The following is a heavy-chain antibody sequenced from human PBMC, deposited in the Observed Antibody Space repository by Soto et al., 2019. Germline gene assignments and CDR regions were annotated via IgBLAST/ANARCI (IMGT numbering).Heavy chain of an antibody. CDR1: RFTFSSYG. V-gene: IGHV3-30*18. Sequence: PGGSLRLSCAASRFTFSSYGMHWVRQGPGKGLEWVAVMSYDGSNKYYADSVKGRFTISRDNSKNTLYLQMNSLRAEDTAVYYCAKDRIAALNVGGMDVWGQGTTVTVSS. CDR3: AKDRIAALNVGGMDV. J-gene: IGHJ6*02. D-gene: IGHD6-13*01. CDR2: MSYDGSNK.